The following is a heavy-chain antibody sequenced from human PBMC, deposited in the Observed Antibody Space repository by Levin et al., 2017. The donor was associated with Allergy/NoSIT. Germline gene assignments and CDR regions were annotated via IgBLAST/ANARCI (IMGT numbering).Heavy chain of an antibody. D-gene: IGHD3-22*01. CDR2: IYWNDDK. V-gene: IGHV2-5*01. CDR3: AHTTYYYDSSGYYHDFDY. CDR1: GFSLSTSGVG. J-gene: IGHJ4*02. Sequence: SGPTLVKPTQTLTLTCTFSGFSLSTSGVGVGWIRQPPGKALEWLALIYWNDDKRYSPSLKSRLTITKDTSKNQVVLTMTNMDPVDTATYYCAHTTYYYDSSGYYHDFDYWGQGTLVTVSS.